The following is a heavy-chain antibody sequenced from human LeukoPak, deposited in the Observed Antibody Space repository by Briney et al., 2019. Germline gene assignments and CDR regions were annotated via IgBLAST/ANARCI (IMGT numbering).Heavy chain of an antibody. V-gene: IGHV4-30-4*08. J-gene: IGHJ4*02. Sequence: SETLSLTCTVSGGSISSGDYYWSWIRQPPGKGLEWIGYIYCSGSTYYNPSLKSRVTISVDTSKNQFSLKLSSVTAADTAVYYCARDRGEYSGSYYYFDYWGQGTLVTVSS. D-gene: IGHD1-26*01. CDR3: ARDRGEYSGSYYYFDY. CDR2: IYCSGST. CDR1: GGSISSGDYY.